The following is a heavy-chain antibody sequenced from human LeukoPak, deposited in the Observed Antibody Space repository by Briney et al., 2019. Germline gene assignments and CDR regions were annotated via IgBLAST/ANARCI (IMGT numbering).Heavy chain of an antibody. CDR2: IYSGGST. Sequence: GGSLRLSCAASGFTFSSYGMHWVRQAPGKGLEWVSVIYSGGSTYYADSVKGRFTISRDNSKNTLYLQMNSLRAEDTAVYYCASGGVEGMDVWGQGTTVTVSS. CDR3: ASGGVEGMDV. V-gene: IGHV3-53*01. J-gene: IGHJ6*02. D-gene: IGHD3-16*01. CDR1: GFTFSSYG.